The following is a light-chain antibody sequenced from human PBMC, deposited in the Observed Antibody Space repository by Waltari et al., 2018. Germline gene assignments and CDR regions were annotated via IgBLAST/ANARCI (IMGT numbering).Light chain of an antibody. V-gene: IGLV3-1*01. J-gene: IGLJ1*01. CDR3: LACDSSTAV. CDR2: HDS. CDR1: NLGDKC. Sequence: SYELTQPPSVSVSPGQTASISCSGENLGDKCTSWYQQKAGQSPGLVIYHDSRRPSWIPYRFSGPNSGNTATLTSSGTQALDDADYYCLACDSSTAVFGTGTKVTVL.